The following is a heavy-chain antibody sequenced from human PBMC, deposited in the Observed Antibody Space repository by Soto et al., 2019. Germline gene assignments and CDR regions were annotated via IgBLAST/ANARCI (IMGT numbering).Heavy chain of an antibody. CDR2: ISFDGGCK. CDR1: GFTFSRYG. CDR3: AAAICSGDSFQVSDF. J-gene: IGHJ5*01. D-gene: IGHD2-21*01. V-gene: IGHV3-30*03. Sequence: RLPCGAAGFTFSRYGVHWVRQAPGKGLEWVSAISFDGGCKYYADSVKSRFTISRDNSKNTLYLQMNSLRAEDTATYYCAAAICSGDSFQVSDFWVHGTLVTVSS.